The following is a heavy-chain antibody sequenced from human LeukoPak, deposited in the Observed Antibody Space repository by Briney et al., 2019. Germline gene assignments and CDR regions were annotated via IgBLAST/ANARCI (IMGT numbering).Heavy chain of an antibody. D-gene: IGHD6-13*01. CDR1: GFTFSNYW. CDR2: INSDGSIT. CDR3: ASGIAAVGWDFDY. J-gene: IGHJ4*02. Sequence: QPVGSLRLSCAVSGFTFSNYWMHWVREAPGQGLVWVSRINSDGSITSYADSVKGRFTISRDNAKNTLYLQMNSLRAEDTAVYYSASGIAAVGWDFDYWGQGTLVTVSS. V-gene: IGHV3-74*01.